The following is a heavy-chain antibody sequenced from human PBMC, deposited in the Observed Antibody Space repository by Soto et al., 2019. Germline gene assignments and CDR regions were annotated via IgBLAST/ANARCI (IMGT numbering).Heavy chain of an antibody. V-gene: IGHV4-59*01. CDR3: AVSSGTQLDY. Sequence: PSETLSLTCTVSGVSISSYYWSWIRQPPGKGLEWIGYIYYSGSTNYNPSLKSRVTISVDTSKNQFSLKLSSVTAEDTAVYYCAVSSGTQLDYWGEGTLVTVCS. CDR2: IYYSGST. J-gene: IGHJ4*02. CDR1: GVSISSYY.